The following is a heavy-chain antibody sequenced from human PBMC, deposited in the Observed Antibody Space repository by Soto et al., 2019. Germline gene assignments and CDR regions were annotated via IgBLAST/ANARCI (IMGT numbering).Heavy chain of an antibody. J-gene: IGHJ4*02. CDR3: AKAPLPPGYFDY. CDR1: GFIFKNYV. CDR2: ITGSGDTT. Sequence: PGGSLRLSCAASGFIFKNYVMNWVRQAPGKGLEWVSGITGSGDTTYYADSVKGRFTISRDNSKSTLYLQMNSLRAEDTAVYYWAKAPLPPGYFDYGGRESLVTFS. D-gene: IGHD3-22*01. V-gene: IGHV3-23*01.